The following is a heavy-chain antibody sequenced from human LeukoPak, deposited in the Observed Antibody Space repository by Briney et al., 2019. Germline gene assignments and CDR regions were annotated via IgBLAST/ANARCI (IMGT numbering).Heavy chain of an antibody. CDR3: ARGNDESIAARPDY. V-gene: IGHV3-30-3*01. Sequence: PGGSLRLSCAASGFTFSSYAMHWVRQAPGKGLEWVAVISYDGSNKYYADSVKGRFTISRDNSKNTLYLQMNSLRAEDTAVYYCARGNDESIAARPDYWGQGTLVTVSS. CDR1: GFTFSSYA. CDR2: ISYDGSNK. J-gene: IGHJ4*02. D-gene: IGHD6-6*01.